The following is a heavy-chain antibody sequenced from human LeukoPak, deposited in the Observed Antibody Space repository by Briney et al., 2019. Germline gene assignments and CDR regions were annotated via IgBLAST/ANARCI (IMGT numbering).Heavy chain of an antibody. D-gene: IGHD6-13*01. CDR1: GLTFSSYS. CDR3: AKDAAGPEY. Sequence: GGSLRLSCVVSGLTFSSYSMSWVRQAPGKGLDWVSGIGASGGDTWYPDSVKGRFTISRENSKNTLFLQMSSLRVEDTAMYYCAKDAAGPEYWGQGTLVTVSS. J-gene: IGHJ4*02. CDR2: IGASGGDT. V-gene: IGHV3-23*01.